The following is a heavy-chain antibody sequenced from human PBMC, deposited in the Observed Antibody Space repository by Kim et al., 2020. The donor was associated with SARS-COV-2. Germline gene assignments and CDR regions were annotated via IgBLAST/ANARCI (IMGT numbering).Heavy chain of an antibody. Sequence: ASVKVSCKASGYTFTSYGISWVRQAPGQGLEWMGWISAYNGNTNYAQKLQGRVTMTTDTSTSTAYMELRSLRSDDTAVYYCARDLPMRIAAANRDWYFDLWGRGTLVTVSS. CDR3: ARDLPMRIAAANRDWYFDL. CDR2: ISAYNGNT. CDR1: GYTFTSYG. V-gene: IGHV1-18*01. D-gene: IGHD6-13*01. J-gene: IGHJ2*01.